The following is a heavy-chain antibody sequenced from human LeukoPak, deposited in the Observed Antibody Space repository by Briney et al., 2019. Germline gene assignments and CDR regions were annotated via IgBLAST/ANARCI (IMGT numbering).Heavy chain of an antibody. J-gene: IGHJ3*02. CDR2: ISRNGDTT. Sequence: PGGSLRLSCSASGFTFSTFPMHWVRQAPGKRLEYFSAISRNGDTTYYADSVKGRFTISRDNSKNTLYLQMSSLRPEDTAVYYCVKALTDDAFDIWGQGTMVTVSS. V-gene: IGHV3-64D*06. CDR1: GFTFSTFP. CDR3: VKALTDDAFDI.